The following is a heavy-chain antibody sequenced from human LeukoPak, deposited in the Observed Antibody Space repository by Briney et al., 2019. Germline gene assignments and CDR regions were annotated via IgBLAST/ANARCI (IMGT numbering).Heavy chain of an antibody. Sequence: GGSLRLSCAASGFTFSSYSMNWVRQAPGKGLEWVSYISSSSSTIYYADSVKGRFTISRDNAKNSLYLQMNSLRAEDTAVYYCARDKIAAALDYWGQGTLVTVSS. V-gene: IGHV3-48*01. CDR1: GFTFSSYS. CDR2: ISSSSSTI. J-gene: IGHJ4*02. CDR3: ARDKIAAALDY. D-gene: IGHD6-6*01.